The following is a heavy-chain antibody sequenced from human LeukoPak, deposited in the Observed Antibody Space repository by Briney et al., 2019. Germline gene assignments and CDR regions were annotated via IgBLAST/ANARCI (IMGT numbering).Heavy chain of an antibody. Sequence: GKSLRLSCAASGFTFSTYGMHWVRQAPGKGLEWVAVIWYDGTNKYYADSVKGRFIISRDNSKNTLYLQMNSLRAEDTAVYYCARERDDYNFFDYWGQGTLVTVSS. V-gene: IGHV3-33*01. CDR2: IWYDGTNK. CDR1: GFTFSTYG. D-gene: IGHD5-24*01. J-gene: IGHJ4*02. CDR3: ARERDDYNFFDY.